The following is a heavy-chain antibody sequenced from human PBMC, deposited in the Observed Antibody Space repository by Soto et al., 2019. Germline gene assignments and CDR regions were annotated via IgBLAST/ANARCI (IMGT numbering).Heavy chain of an antibody. CDR3: ARGPLE. J-gene: IGHJ4*02. V-gene: IGHV1-2*02. CDR1: GYTFTGYY. CDR2: IDPDSGDT. Sequence: AAVKVSCKASGYTFTGYYLHWVRQAPGQGPEWVGKIDPDSGDTDQSQKFQGRVTLTRDTAIDTAYMELTRLTLDDTAIYYCARGPLEWGQGTLVTVSS.